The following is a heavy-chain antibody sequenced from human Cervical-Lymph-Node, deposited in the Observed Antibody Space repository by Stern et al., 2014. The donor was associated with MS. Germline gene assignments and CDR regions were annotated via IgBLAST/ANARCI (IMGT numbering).Heavy chain of an antibody. Sequence: ESGPTLVKPTQTLTLTCTFSGFSLSTIGVGVGWIRQSPGKAPEWLALIYWDGDERYSPSLKSRLTITRDTSKSQVVLTLTNMDPVDTATYYCAHVSAWRTGVDYWGQGALVTVSS. J-gene: IGHJ4*02. CDR1: GFSLSTIGVG. D-gene: IGHD6-19*01. CDR3: AHVSAWRTGVDY. CDR2: IYWDGDE. V-gene: IGHV2-5*02.